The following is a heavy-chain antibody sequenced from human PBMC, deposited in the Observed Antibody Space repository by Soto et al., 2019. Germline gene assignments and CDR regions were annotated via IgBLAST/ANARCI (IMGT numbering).Heavy chain of an antibody. V-gene: IGHV4-39*01. J-gene: IGHJ4*02. CDR2: IYYSGST. Sequence: SETLSLTCTVSGGSISSSSYYWGWIRQPPGKGLEWIGSIYYSGSTYYNPSLKSRVTISVDTSKNQFSLKLSSVTAADTAVYYCARLGGTCQWLVTGPFDYWGQGTLVTV. D-gene: IGHD6-19*01. CDR1: GGSISSSSYY. CDR3: ARLGGTCQWLVTGPFDY.